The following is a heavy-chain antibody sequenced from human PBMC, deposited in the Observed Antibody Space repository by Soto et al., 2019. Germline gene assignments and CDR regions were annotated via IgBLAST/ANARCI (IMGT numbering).Heavy chain of an antibody. CDR2: IGSSGRTK. J-gene: IGHJ6*03. Sequence: GGSLRLSCAASAFTFSDYYMSWIRQAPGQGLEWVSYIGSSGRTKTYADSVRGRFTISRDNAKNSLYLQMNSLRAEDTAVYYCARSRHGYYYMDVWGKGTTVTVSS. CDR1: AFTFSDYY. D-gene: IGHD2-2*01. V-gene: IGHV3-11*01. CDR3: ARSRHGYYYMDV.